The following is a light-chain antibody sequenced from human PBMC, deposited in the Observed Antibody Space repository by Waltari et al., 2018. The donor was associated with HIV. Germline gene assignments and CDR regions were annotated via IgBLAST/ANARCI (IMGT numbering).Light chain of an antibody. V-gene: IGLV2-23*01. CDR1: SSDVGSYNL. CDR3: CSYAGSSDV. Sequence: QSALTQPASVSGSPGQSITISCTGTSSDVGSYNLVSWYQQHPGKAPNLMIYEGSKRPSGVSNRFSGSKSGNTASLTISGLQAEDEADYYCCSYAGSSDVFGTGTKVTVL. J-gene: IGLJ1*01. CDR2: EGS.